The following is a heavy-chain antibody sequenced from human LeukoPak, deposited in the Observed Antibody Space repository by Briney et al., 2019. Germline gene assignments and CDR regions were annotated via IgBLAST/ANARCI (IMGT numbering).Heavy chain of an antibody. Sequence: SETLSLTCTVSGGSISSDNYYWSWIRQHPGGGLEWIGYIYYNGNTYYNPSLKSRVTISVDTSKNQFSLELNSVTAADTAVYYCARDGRWAVAGTGIDYWGQGALVTVSS. CDR2: IYYNGNT. J-gene: IGHJ4*02. CDR1: GGSISSDNYY. V-gene: IGHV4-31*03. D-gene: IGHD6-19*01. CDR3: ARDGRWAVAGTGIDY.